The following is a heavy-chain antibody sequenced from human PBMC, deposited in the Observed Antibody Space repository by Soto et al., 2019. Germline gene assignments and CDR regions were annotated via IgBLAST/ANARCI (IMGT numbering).Heavy chain of an antibody. Sequence: QVQLVQSGAEVKKPGASVKVSCKASGYTFTSYDINWVRQATGQGLEWMGWMNPNSGNTGYAQKFQGRVTMTRNTSIITAYMELSSLRFEDTAVYYCARGPYCCGGSCYGGYFDYWGQGTLVTVSS. CDR2: MNPNSGNT. CDR1: GYTFTSYD. V-gene: IGHV1-8*01. CDR3: ARGPYCCGGSCYGGYFDY. D-gene: IGHD2-15*01. J-gene: IGHJ4*02.